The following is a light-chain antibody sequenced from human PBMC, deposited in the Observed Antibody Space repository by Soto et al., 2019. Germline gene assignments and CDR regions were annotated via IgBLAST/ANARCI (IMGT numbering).Light chain of an antibody. CDR2: CES. Sequence: EIVLTQSPGSLSLSPGEGATLSCRASQSVSSSFFAWYQQKPGQAPSLLIYCESRRATGVPDRFSGSGSGTDFTLSISRLEPEDFAVYYCQQYEASVTFGQGTKVEIK. V-gene: IGKV3-20*01. J-gene: IGKJ1*01. CDR1: QSVSSSF. CDR3: QQYEASVT.